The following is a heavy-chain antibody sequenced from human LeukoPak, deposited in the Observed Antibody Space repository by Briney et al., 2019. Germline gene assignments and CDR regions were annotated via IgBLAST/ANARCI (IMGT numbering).Heavy chain of an antibody. Sequence: AGGSLRLSCAASGFTFSSYAMHWVRQAPGKGLEWVAVISYDGSNKYYADSVKGRFTISRDNSKNTLYLQMNSLRAEDTAVYYCARGSSDSSLDYWGQGTLVTVSS. D-gene: IGHD3-22*01. CDR3: ARGSSDSSLDY. CDR2: ISYDGSNK. CDR1: GFTFSSYA. J-gene: IGHJ4*02. V-gene: IGHV3-30-3*01.